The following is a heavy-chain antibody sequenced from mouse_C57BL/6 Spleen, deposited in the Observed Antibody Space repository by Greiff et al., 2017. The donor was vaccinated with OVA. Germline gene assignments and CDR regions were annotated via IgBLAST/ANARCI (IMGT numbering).Heavy chain of an antibody. CDR2: IDPANGNT. Sequence: EVQLQQSVAELVRPGASVKLSCTASGFNIKNTYMHWVKQRPEQGLEWIGRIDPANGNTKYAPKFQGKATLTADTSSNTAYLQLSSLTSEDTAIYYCARSNYGSSYSYYAMDYWGQGTSVTVSS. CDR1: GFNIKNTY. CDR3: ARSNYGSSYSYYAMDY. V-gene: IGHV14-3*01. J-gene: IGHJ4*01. D-gene: IGHD1-1*01.